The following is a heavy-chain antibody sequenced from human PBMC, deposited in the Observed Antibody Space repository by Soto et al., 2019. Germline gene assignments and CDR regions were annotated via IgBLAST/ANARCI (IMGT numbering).Heavy chain of an antibody. CDR3: ARGAGTNDAFDI. CDR1: GFTFSSYA. J-gene: IGHJ3*02. D-gene: IGHD6-13*01. V-gene: IGHV3-30-3*01. Sequence: GGSLRLSCAASGFTFSSYAMHWVRQAPGKGLEWVAVISYDGSNKYYADSVKGRFTISRDNSKNTLHLQMNSLRAEDTAVYYCARGAGTNDAFDIWGQGTMVTVSS. CDR2: ISYDGSNK.